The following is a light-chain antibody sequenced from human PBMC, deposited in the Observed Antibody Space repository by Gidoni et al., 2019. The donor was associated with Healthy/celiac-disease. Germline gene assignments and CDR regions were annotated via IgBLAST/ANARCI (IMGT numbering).Light chain of an antibody. CDR2: DAS. V-gene: IGKV1-33*01. CDR1: QDISNY. CDR3: QQYDNFLT. Sequence: DIHMIQSPSSLSASVGDRVTITCQASQDISNYLNWYQQKPGKAPKRLIYDASNLETGVPSRFSGSGSGTDFTFTISSLQPEDIATYYCQQYDNFLTFXRXTKVXIK. J-gene: IGKJ3*01.